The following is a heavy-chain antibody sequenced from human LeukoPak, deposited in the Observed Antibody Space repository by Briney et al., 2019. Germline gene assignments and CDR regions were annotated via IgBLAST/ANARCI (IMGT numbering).Heavy chain of an antibody. CDR3: ARDPTTDPYFDY. Sequence: SETLSLTCTVSGGSISSYYWSWIRQPPGKGLEWIGYIYYSGSTNYNPSLKSRVTISVDTSKNQFSLKLSSVTAADTAVYYCARDPTTDPYFDYWGQGTMVTVSS. D-gene: IGHD1-14*01. CDR2: IYYSGST. J-gene: IGHJ4*03. V-gene: IGHV4-59*01. CDR1: GGSISSYY.